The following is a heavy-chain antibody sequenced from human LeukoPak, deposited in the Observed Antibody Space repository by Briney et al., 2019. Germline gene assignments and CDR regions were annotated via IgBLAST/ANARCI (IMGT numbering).Heavy chain of an antibody. V-gene: IGHV3-23*01. Sequence: GGSLRLSCAASGFTFSSYGMSWVRQAPGKGLEWVSAISGSGGSTYYADSVKGRFTISRDNSKNTLYLQMNSLRAEDTAVYYCAKLPRQVAAIYYFDYWGQGTLVTVSS. J-gene: IGHJ4*02. CDR3: AKLPRQVAAIYYFDY. D-gene: IGHD2-15*01. CDR1: GFTFSSYG. CDR2: ISGSGGST.